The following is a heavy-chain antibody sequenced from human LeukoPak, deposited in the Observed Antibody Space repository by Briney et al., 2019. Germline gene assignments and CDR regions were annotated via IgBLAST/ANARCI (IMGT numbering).Heavy chain of an antibody. CDR3: ARDWSGGSMIYYGMDV. CDR2: ISSSGSTI. Sequence: QPGGSLRRSCAASGFTFSSYEMNWVRHAPGKGVEWVSYISSSGSTIYYADSVKGRFTISRDNAKNSLYLQMNSLRAEDTAVYYCARDWSGGSMIYYGMDVWGKGTTVTVSS. D-gene: IGHD2-15*01. CDR1: GFTFSSYE. J-gene: IGHJ6*04. V-gene: IGHV3-48*03.